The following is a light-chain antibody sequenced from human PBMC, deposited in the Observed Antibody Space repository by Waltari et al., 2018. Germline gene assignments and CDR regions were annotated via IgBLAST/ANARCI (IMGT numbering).Light chain of an antibody. Sequence: EIVMTQSPATLSVSPGETATLFCRASQSVTNLAWYQRSPGQAPRLLICGAATRAAGVPARFSGSGSRTEFTLIISSLQSEDFAVYYCQQYHYLPVTFGQGTKVDVK. CDR3: QQYHYLPVT. CDR2: GAA. J-gene: IGKJ1*01. V-gene: IGKV3-15*01. CDR1: QSVTN.